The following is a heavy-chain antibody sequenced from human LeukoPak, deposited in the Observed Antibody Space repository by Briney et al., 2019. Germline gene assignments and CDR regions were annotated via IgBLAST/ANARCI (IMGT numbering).Heavy chain of an antibody. CDR2: ISAYNGNT. V-gene: IGHV1-18*01. J-gene: IGHJ4*02. CDR1: GYTFTSYG. D-gene: IGHD2-15*01. Sequence: ASVKVSCKASGYTFTSYGISWVRQAPGQGLEWMGWISAYNGNTNYAQKFQGRVTVTTDTSTSTAYMELRSLRSDDTAVYYCARDLSGYCSGGSCYGTFVSWGQGTLVTVSS. CDR3: ARDLSGYCSGGSCYGTFVS.